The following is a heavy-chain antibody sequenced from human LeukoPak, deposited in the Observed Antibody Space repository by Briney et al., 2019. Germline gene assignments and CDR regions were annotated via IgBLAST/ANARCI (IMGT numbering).Heavy chain of an antibody. J-gene: IGHJ6*03. CDR2: INPNSGGT. CDR1: GYTFTGYY. Sequence: GASVKVSCKASGYTFTGYYIHWVRQAPGQGLEWMGWINPNSGGTNYAQKFQGRVTMTRDTSISTAYMELSRLRSDDTAVYYCARDYYGSGSPYYMDVWGKGTTVTISS. CDR3: ARDYYGSGSPYYMDV. V-gene: IGHV1-2*02. D-gene: IGHD3-10*01.